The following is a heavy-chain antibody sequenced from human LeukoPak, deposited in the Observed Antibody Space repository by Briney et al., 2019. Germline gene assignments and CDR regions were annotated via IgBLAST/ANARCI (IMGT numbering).Heavy chain of an antibody. D-gene: IGHD5-18*01. CDR2: INAGNGNT. J-gene: IGHJ6*02. Sequence: ASVKVSCKASGYTFTSYAMHWVRQAPGQRLEWMGWINAGNGNTKYSQKFQGRVTITRDTSASTAYMEPSSLRSEDTAVYYCARDLWIQLWFDYYGMDVWGQGTTVTVSS. V-gene: IGHV1-3*01. CDR3: ARDLWIQLWFDYYGMDV. CDR1: GYTFTSYA.